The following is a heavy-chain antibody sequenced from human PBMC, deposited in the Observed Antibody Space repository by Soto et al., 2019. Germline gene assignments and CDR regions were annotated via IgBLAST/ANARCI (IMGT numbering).Heavy chain of an antibody. CDR1: GGSISSGGYY. CDR2: IYYSGST. Sequence: SETLSLTCTVSGGSISSGGYYWSWIRQHPGKGLEWIGYIYYSGSTYYNPSLKSRVTISVDTSKNQFSLKLSSVTAADTAVYYCAREDDGGDTLDVWGQGTTVTVSS. V-gene: IGHV4-31*03. CDR3: AREDDGGDTLDV. D-gene: IGHD2-21*02. J-gene: IGHJ6*02.